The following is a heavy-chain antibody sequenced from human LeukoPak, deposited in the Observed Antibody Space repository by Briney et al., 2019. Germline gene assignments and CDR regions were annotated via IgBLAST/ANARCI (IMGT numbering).Heavy chain of an antibody. CDR3: ASTTVTTGPAFDY. CDR2: IYYSGST. V-gene: IGHV4-39*07. J-gene: IGHJ4*02. D-gene: IGHD4-17*01. Sequence: SETLSLTCTVSGGSISSSSYYWGWIRQPPGKGLEWIGSIYYSGSTYYNPSLKSRVTISVDTSKNQFSLKLSSVTAADTAVYYCASTTVTTGPAFDYWGQGTLVTVSS. CDR1: GGSISSSSYY.